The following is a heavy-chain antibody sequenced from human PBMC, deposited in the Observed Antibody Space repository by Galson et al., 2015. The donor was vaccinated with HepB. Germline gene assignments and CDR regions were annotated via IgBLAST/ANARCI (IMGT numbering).Heavy chain of an antibody. CDR1: GFTFSNYG. D-gene: IGHD6-19*01. J-gene: IGHJ4*02. CDR2: ISYDGSNK. CDR3: AKDPYLYSALAGTMAGFDY. Sequence: SLRLSCAASGFTFSNYGMHWVRQAPGKGLEWVAVISYDGSNKYYADSVKGRFTISRNNSKNTLYLQMNSLRAEDTALYYIAKDPYLYSALAGTMAGFDYWGQGTLVTVSS. V-gene: IGHV3-30*18.